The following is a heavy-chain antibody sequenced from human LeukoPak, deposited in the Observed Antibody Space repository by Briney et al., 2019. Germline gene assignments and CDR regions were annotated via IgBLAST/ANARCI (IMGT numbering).Heavy chain of an antibody. V-gene: IGHV5-51*01. D-gene: IGHD3-10*01. Sequence: KVSCKASGYTFTGYYIHWVRQMPGKGLEWMGIIYPCDSDTRYSPSFQGQVTISADKSISTAYLQWSSLKASDTAMYYCARLFGYYGSGSDYNYNGMDVWGQGTTVTVS. CDR2: IYPCDSDT. CDR1: GYTFTGYY. J-gene: IGHJ6*02. CDR3: ARLFGYYGSGSDYNYNGMDV.